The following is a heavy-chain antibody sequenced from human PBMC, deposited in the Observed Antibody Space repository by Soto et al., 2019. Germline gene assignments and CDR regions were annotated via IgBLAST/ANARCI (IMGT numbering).Heavy chain of an antibody. Sequence: GGSLRLSCAASGFTFSSYAMHWVRQAPGKGLEWVAVISGGGGRTYYADSVKGRFTISRDNSKNTLYLQMNSLRAEDTAVYYCAKGGWAGTTPNCFDLSGQGTLVTVSS. CDR3: AKGGWAGTTPNCFDL. J-gene: IGHJ5*02. V-gene: IGHV3-23*01. D-gene: IGHD1-7*01. CDR2: ISGGGGRT. CDR1: GFTFSSYA.